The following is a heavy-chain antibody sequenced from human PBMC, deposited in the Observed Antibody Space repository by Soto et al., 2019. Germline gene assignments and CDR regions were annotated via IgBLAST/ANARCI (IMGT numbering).Heavy chain of an antibody. CDR2: ISTDKGKT. Sequence: ASVKVSYKTSGYTFTSYGISWVRQAPGQGLEWMGWISTDKGKTNYAQKFQGRVTMTTDASTSTAYMELRSLRSDDTAVYYCATRSPAFDFWGQGTLVTVSS. CDR3: ATRSPAFDF. CDR1: GYTFTSYG. V-gene: IGHV1-18*01. J-gene: IGHJ4*02.